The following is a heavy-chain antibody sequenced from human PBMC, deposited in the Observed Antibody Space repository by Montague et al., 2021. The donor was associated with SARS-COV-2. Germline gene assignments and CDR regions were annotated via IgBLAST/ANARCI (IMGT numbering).Heavy chain of an antibody. CDR3: ARSGVGIFDFSYFDS. CDR2: RYQNGAT. Sequence: SETLSLTCSVSGFSISSGYYWGWIRQTPGKGLEWIGSRYQNGATYYSPSLKRPVTILLDTSKNQFSPSLTSVTAADTAVYYCARSGVGIFDFSYFDSWGQGSLVIVSS. J-gene: IGHJ4*02. V-gene: IGHV4-38-2*02. CDR1: GFSISSGYY. D-gene: IGHD3-3*01.